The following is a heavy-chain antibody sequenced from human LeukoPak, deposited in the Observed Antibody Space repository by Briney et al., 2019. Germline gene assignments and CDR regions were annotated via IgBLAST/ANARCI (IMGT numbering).Heavy chain of an antibody. J-gene: IGHJ2*01. V-gene: IGHV1-46*01. CDR2: INPNGGST. CDR1: GYTFTSYY. Sequence: AAVKVSCKASGYTFTSYYMHWVQQAPAQGLDWMGIINPNGGSTNYAQKFQDRVTMTRDTSTSTVYMELNSLRSEDTAVYYCARGQSSGRYWYFDLWGRGTLVTVSS. D-gene: IGHD3-22*01. CDR3: ARGQSSGRYWYFDL.